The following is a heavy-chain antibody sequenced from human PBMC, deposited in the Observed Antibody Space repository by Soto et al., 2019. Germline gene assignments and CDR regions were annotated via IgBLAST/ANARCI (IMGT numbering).Heavy chain of an antibody. Sequence: QVQLQESGPGLVKPSQTLSLTCTVSGGSISSGDYYWSWIRQPPGKGLEWIGYIYYSGSTYYNPSLKSRVTISVDTSKNQFSLKLSSVTAADTAVYYCARDQGFEPTTNWFDPWGQGTLVTVSS. CDR1: GGSISSGDYY. CDR2: IYYSGST. V-gene: IGHV4-30-4*01. D-gene: IGHD3-3*01. CDR3: ARDQGFEPTTNWFDP. J-gene: IGHJ5*02.